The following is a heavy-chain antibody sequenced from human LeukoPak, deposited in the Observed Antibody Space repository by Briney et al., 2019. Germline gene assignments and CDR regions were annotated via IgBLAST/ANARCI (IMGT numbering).Heavy chain of an antibody. CDR3: ARSNYDYVWGSYRLRAFDI. J-gene: IGHJ3*02. V-gene: IGHV3-21*01. CDR1: GFTFSSYS. D-gene: IGHD3-16*02. Sequence: GGSLRLSCAASGFTFSSYSMNWVRQAPGKGLEWVSSISRSSSYIYYADSVKGRFTISRDNAKNSLYLQMNSLRAEDTAVYYCARSNYDYVWGSYRLRAFDIWGQGTMVTVSS. CDR2: ISRSSSYI.